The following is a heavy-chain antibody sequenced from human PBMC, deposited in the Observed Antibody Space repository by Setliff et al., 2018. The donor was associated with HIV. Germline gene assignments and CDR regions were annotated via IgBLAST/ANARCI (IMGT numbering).Heavy chain of an antibody. CDR3: ARYRYYYDSSGYGRWFDP. V-gene: IGHV4-38-2*01. Sequence: PSETLSLTCGISDYSITSGYYWGWIRQPPGKGLEWIGSIYRSGSTYDNPSLKSRVTISVDTSENQFSLRLNSVTAADTAVYYCARYRYYYDSSGYGRWFDPWGQGTLVTVSS. CDR2: IYRSGST. CDR1: DYSITSGYY. J-gene: IGHJ5*02. D-gene: IGHD3-22*01.